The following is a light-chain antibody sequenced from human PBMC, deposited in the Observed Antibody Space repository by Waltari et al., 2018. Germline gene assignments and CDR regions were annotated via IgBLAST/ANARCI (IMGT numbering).Light chain of an antibody. Sequence: EIVLTQSPDTLSLSPGERATLSCRASQSIGRYLVWYQQKPGQAPRLLIYGASTRASGIPDRFSGSGSGTXFSLTISILEPEXXXVYHCQKHDRLPATFGQGTKVEIK. V-gene: IGKV3-20*01. CDR3: QKHDRLPAT. J-gene: IGKJ1*01. CDR2: GAS. CDR1: QSIGRY.